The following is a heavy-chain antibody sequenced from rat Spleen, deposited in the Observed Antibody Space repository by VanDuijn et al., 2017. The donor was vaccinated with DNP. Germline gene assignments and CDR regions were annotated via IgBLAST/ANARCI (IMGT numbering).Heavy chain of an antibody. CDR2: ITNAGGST. CDR1: GFTFNNHW. D-gene: IGHD1-9*01. CDR3: ARGYYEYTQNWFAY. Sequence: EVQLVESGGGLVRPGGSLKLSCVASGFTFNNHWMTWIRQAPGKGLEWIASITNAGGSTYYLDSVKGRLTISRDNAKSTLYLQMDSLRSEDTATYYCARGYYEYTQNWFAYWGQGTLVTVSS. V-gene: IGHV5-31*01. J-gene: IGHJ3*01.